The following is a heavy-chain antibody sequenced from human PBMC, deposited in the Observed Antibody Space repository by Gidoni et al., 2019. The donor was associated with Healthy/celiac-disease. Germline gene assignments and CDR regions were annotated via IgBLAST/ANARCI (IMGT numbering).Heavy chain of an antibody. Sequence: QITLKESGPTLVKPTQTLTLTCTFSGFSLSTSGVGVGWIRQPTGKALECLALIYWDDDKRYSPSLKSRLTITKDTSKNQVVLTMTNMDPVDTATYYCAHIRITIFGVVQSNWFDPWGQGTLVTVSS. D-gene: IGHD3-3*01. CDR1: GFSLSTSGVG. J-gene: IGHJ5*02. CDR3: AHIRITIFGVVQSNWFDP. V-gene: IGHV2-5*02. CDR2: IYWDDDK.